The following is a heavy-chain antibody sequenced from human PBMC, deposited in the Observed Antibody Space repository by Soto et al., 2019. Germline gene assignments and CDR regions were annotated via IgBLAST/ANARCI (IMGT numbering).Heavy chain of an antibody. CDR2: INHSRST. J-gene: IGHJ6*02. Sequence: QVQLQQWGAGLLKPSETLSLTCAVYGGSFSGYYWCWIRQPPGKGLEWIGEINHSRSTTYNPSPKSRLTISVDTSKNQFSLKLSSVTSADTPVYYCARVTGRYYYGIDVWGQGTTVTVSS. CDR3: ARVTGRYYYGIDV. V-gene: IGHV4-34*01. CDR1: GGSFSGYY.